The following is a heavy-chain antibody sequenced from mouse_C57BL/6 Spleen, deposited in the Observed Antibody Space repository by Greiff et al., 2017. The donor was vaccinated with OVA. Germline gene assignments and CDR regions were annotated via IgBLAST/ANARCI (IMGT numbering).Heavy chain of an antibody. D-gene: IGHD2-4*01. CDR2: INPSTGGT. J-gene: IGHJ2*01. CDR1: GYSFTGYY. CDR3: ARKRDYVLDY. Sequence: EVQLVESGPELVKPGASVKISCKASGYSFTGYYMNWVKQSPEKSLEWIGEINPSTGGTTYNQKFKAKATLTVDKSSSTAYMQLKSLTSEDSAVYYCARKRDYVLDYWGQGTTLTVSS. V-gene: IGHV1-42*01.